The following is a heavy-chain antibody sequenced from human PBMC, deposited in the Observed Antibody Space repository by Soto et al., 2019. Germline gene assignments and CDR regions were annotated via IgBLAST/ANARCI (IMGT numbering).Heavy chain of an antibody. V-gene: IGHV1-69*12. Sequence: QVQLVQSGAEVKKPGSSVKVSCKASGGTFSSYAISWVRQAPGQGLEWMGGIIPIFGTANYAQKFQGRVTITADESTSTAYMELSSLRSEDTAVYYCARDRRLRWLQSCSFFDYWGQGTLVTVSS. J-gene: IGHJ4*02. CDR3: ARDRRLRWLQSCSFFDY. CDR2: IIPIFGTA. CDR1: GGTFSSYA. D-gene: IGHD5-12*01.